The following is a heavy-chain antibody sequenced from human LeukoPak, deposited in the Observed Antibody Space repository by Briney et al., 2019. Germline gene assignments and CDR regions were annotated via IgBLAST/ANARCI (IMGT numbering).Heavy chain of an antibody. CDR2: IYTSGST. V-gene: IGHV4-4*07. CDR3: ARHPRSRGGYGFDY. D-gene: IGHD5-12*01. CDR1: GGSISSYY. J-gene: IGHJ4*02. Sequence: SETLSLTCTVSGGSISSYYWSWIRQPPGKGLEWIGRIYTSGSTNYNPSLKSRVTISVDTSKNQFSLKLSSVTAADTAVYYCARHPRSRGGYGFDYWGQGTLVTVSS.